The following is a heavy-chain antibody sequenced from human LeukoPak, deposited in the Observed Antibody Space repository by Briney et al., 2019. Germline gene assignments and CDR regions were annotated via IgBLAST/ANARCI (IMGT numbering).Heavy chain of an antibody. J-gene: IGHJ6*02. D-gene: IGHD3-10*01. Sequence: GGSLRLSCAASGSTLSSYWMHWVRQVPGKGLVWVSRINSDGSNTRYADSVKGRFTVSRDNAKNTLFLQMNSLRTEDTAVYYCVRGIQSWFNGMDVWGQGTTVTVSS. CDR3: VRGIQSWFNGMDV. CDR2: INSDGSNT. V-gene: IGHV3-74*01. CDR1: GSTLSSYW.